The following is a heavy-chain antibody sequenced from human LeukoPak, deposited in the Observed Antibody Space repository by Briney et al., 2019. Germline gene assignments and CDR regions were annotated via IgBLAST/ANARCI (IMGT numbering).Heavy chain of an antibody. J-gene: IGHJ4*02. CDR1: GFTFSSYW. CDR3: ASPMSRIVVVPAAMSY. V-gene: IGHV3-7*03. D-gene: IGHD2-2*01. CDR2: IKQDGSEK. Sequence: GGSLRLSCAASGFTFSSYWMSWVRQAPGKGLEWVANIKQDGSEKYYVDSVKGRFTISRDNAKNSLYLQMNSLRAEDTAVYYCASPMSRIVVVPAAMSYWGQGTLVTASS.